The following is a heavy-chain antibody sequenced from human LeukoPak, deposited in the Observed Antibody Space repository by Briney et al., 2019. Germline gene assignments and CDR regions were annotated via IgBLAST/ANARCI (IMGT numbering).Heavy chain of an antibody. Sequence: ASVKVSCKASGYTFTSYGICWVRQAPGQGLEWMGWISAYNGNTNYAQKLQGRVTMTTDTSTSTAYMELRSLRSDDTAVYYCAIEGGYSLEWYFDYWGQGTLVTVSS. V-gene: IGHV1-18*01. CDR2: ISAYNGNT. CDR1: GYTFTSYG. D-gene: IGHD3-3*01. J-gene: IGHJ4*02. CDR3: AIEGGYSLEWYFDY.